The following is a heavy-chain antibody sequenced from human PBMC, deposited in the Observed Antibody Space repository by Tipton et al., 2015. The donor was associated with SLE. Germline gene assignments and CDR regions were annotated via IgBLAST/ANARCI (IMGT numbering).Heavy chain of an antibody. CDR2: ISSSSNYI. J-gene: IGHJ3*02. CDR3: ARRRGDYVWGSHAFDI. Sequence: SLRLSCAASGFTFSSYSMNWVRQAPGKGLEWVSSISSSSNYIYYADSVKGRFTISRDNAKNSLYLQMNSLRAEDTAVYYCARRRGDYVWGSHAFDIWGQGTMVTVSS. V-gene: IGHV3-21*01. D-gene: IGHD3-16*01. CDR1: GFTFSSYS.